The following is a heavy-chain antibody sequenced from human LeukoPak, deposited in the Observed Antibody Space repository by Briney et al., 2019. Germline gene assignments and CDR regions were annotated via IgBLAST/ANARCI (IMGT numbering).Heavy chain of an antibody. Sequence: PGGALRLSCAASGFTFTTYAMGWVRQSPGKGLEWVSSISGGGGGTYYAEFVKGRFTISRDNSKNNLYLQMNSLRAEDTAVYYCAKFYDILTGYFDHWGPGTLVTVSS. CDR2: ISGGGGGT. CDR1: GFTFTTYA. J-gene: IGHJ4*02. D-gene: IGHD3-9*01. CDR3: AKFYDILTGYFDH. V-gene: IGHV3-23*01.